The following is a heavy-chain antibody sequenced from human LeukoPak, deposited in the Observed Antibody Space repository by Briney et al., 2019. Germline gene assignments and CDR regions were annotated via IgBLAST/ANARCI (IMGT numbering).Heavy chain of an antibody. J-gene: IGHJ4*02. D-gene: IGHD2-21*02. CDR2: IKQDGSEK. CDR1: GFTFSSYW. CDR3: AREGVTDFDY. Sequence: PGGSLRLSRAASGFTFSSYWMNWVRQAPGKGLEWVANIKQDGSEKFYVDSVKGRFTISRDNAKNSLYLQMNSLRAEDTAVYYCAREGVTDFDYWGQGTLVTVSS. V-gene: IGHV3-7*01.